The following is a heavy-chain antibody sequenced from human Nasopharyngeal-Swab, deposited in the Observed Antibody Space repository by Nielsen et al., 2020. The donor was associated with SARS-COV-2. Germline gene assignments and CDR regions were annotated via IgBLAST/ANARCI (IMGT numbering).Heavy chain of an antibody. CDR3: ARDGDTYYYDSSGYNWFDP. D-gene: IGHD3-22*01. CDR1: GGSFSGYY. Sequence: SETLSLTCAVYGGSFSGYYWSWIRQPPGKGLEWIGEINHSGSTNYNPSLKSRVTISVDKSKNQFSLKLSSVTAADTAVYYCARDGDTYYYDSSGYNWFDPWGQGTLVTVSS. CDR2: INHSGST. J-gene: IGHJ5*02. V-gene: IGHV4-34*01.